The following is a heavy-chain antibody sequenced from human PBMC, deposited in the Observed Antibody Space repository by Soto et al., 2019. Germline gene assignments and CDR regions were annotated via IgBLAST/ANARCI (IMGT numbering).Heavy chain of an antibody. V-gene: IGHV4-31*03. Sequence: SETLSLTCTVSGGSISSGGYYWSWIRQHPGKGLEWIGYIYYSGSTYYNPSLKSRVTISVDTSKNQFSLKLSSVTAAGTAVYYCARADYGSGSYFYYFDYWGQGTLVTVSS. J-gene: IGHJ4*02. CDR2: IYYSGST. D-gene: IGHD3-10*01. CDR3: ARADYGSGSYFYYFDY. CDR1: GGSISSGGYY.